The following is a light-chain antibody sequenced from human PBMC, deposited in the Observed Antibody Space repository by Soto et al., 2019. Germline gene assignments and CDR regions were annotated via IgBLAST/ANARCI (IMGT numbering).Light chain of an antibody. CDR3: SSYTSSSTLYV. J-gene: IGLJ1*01. V-gene: IGLV2-14*01. CDR1: SXDVGGYNY. CDR2: EVS. Sequence: QSXLTQPASVSGSPGXXXXXXXTGTSXDVGGYNYVSWYQQHPGKAPKLMIYEVSNRPSGVSNRFSGSKSGNTASLTISGLQAEDEADYYCSSYTSSSTLYVFGTGTKLTVL.